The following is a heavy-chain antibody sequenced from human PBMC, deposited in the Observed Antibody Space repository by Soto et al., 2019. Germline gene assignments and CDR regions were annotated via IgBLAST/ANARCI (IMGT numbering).Heavy chain of an antibody. D-gene: IGHD3-22*01. CDR3: ARNKYYYDSSGYLPFDY. CDR2: IYYSGST. CDR1: GGSISSGDYY. V-gene: IGHV4-30-4*01. J-gene: IGHJ4*02. Sequence: QVQLQESGPGLVKPSQTLSLTCTVSGGSISSGDYYWSWIRQPPGTGLEWIGYIYYSGSTYYNPSLKSRVTISVDTSKNQFSLKLSSVTAADTAVYYCARNKYYYDSSGYLPFDYWGQGTLVTVSS.